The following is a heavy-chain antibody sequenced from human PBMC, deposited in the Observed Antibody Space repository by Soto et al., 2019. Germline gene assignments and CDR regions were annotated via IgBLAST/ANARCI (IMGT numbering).Heavy chain of an antibody. J-gene: IGHJ4*02. D-gene: IGHD3-16*01. V-gene: IGHV3-74*01. Sequence: GSLRRSAGASGSPFTNYYRNWVRQTPGKGLMWVSRISPDGSDVGYADSVEGRFTVSRDNAKNTLYLQMHSLRAEDTAMYYCACWGNIVPVAPSDFDRWGRGTLVTVS. CDR1: GSPFTNYY. CDR2: ISPDGSDV. CDR3: ACWGNIVPVAPSDFDR.